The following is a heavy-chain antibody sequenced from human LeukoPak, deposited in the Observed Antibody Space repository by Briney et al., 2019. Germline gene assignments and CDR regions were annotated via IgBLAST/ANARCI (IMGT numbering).Heavy chain of an antibody. Sequence: GGSLGLSCAASGFTFSSYAMSWVRQAPGKGLEWVSAISGSGGSTYYADSVKGRFTISRDNSKNTLYLQMNSLRAEDTAVYYCAKIVTDYYDSSGLDYWGQGTLVTVSS. CDR3: AKIVTDYYDSSGLDY. V-gene: IGHV3-23*01. CDR2: ISGSGGST. D-gene: IGHD3-22*01. CDR1: GFTFSSYA. J-gene: IGHJ4*02.